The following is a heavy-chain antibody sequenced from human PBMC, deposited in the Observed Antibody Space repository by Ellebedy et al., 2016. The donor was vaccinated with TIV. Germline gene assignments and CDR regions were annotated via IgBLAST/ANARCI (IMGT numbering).Heavy chain of an antibody. CDR3: TTVYRYNYDSI. D-gene: IGHD5-18*01. V-gene: IGHV3-15*01. CDR1: GITFSNAW. CDR2: IKSKTAGGAA. Sequence: GESLKISCAASGITFSNAWMNWVRQAPGKGLEWVGRIKSKTAGGAADYAAPVKGRFTISRDDSKNTLYLQMNSLKTEDTAVYFCTTVYRYNYDSIWGQGTLVTVSS. J-gene: IGHJ4*02.